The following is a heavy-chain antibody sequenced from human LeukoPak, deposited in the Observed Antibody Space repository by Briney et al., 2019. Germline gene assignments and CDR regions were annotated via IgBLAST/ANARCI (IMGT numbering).Heavy chain of an antibody. Sequence: PGGSLRLSCAASGFAFNKAWMSWVRQAPGKGLEWVGRIKSKTDGGTTDYAAPVKGRFTISRDESKNTLYLQMNSLKTEDTAVYYCATEGYSYGYSFDYWGQGTLVTVSS. CDR2: IKSKTDGGTT. V-gene: IGHV3-15*01. CDR3: ATEGYSYGYSFDY. D-gene: IGHD5-18*01. J-gene: IGHJ4*02. CDR1: GFAFNKAW.